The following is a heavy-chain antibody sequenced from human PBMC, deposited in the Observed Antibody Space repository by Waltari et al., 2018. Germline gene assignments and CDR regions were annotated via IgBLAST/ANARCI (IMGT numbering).Heavy chain of an antibody. Sequence: EVQLLESGGGLVQPGGSLRLSCAASRFTFSSYAMSWVRQAPGKGLEWVSAISGSGGSTYYADSVKGRFTISRDNSKNTLYLQMNSLRAEDTAVYYCANSYYGSGSYYNALSFDYWGQGTLVTVSS. CDR2: ISGSGGST. CDR1: RFTFSSYA. V-gene: IGHV3-23*01. CDR3: ANSYYGSGSYYNALSFDY. D-gene: IGHD3-10*01. J-gene: IGHJ4*02.